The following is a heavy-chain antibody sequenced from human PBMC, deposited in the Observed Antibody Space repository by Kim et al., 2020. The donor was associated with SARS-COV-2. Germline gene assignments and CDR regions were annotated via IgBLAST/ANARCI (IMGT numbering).Heavy chain of an antibody. J-gene: IGHJ4*02. CDR3: ARSVGWNQPVGYFDY. V-gene: IGHV4-59*01. D-gene: IGHD1-1*01. Sequence: PSLTSRVTISVDPSKNQSSLKLSSVTAADTAVYYCARSVGWNQPVGYFDYWGQGTLVTVSS.